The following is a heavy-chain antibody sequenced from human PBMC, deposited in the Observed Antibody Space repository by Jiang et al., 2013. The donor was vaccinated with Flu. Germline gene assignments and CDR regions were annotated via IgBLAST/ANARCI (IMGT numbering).Heavy chain of an antibody. CDR3: AKHHYGSGSHFGY. CDR2: ISGTDVTT. CDR1: GFTFSIYA. J-gene: IGHJ4*02. Sequence: SGGGLIQPGGSLRLSCTASGFTFSIYAMSWVRQAPGKGLEWVSVISGTDVTTYYADSVKGRFTISRDNSKNTLYLQMNSLRAEDTAVYYCAKHHYGSGSHFGYWGQGTLVTVSS. D-gene: IGHD3-10*01. V-gene: IGHV3-23*01.